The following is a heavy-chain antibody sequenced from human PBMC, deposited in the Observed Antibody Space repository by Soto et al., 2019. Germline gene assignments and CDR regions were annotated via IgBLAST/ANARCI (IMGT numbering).Heavy chain of an antibody. V-gene: IGHV1-18*01. CDR3: ARDGYAIAAHDAFDI. CDR2: ISAYNGNT. Sequence: ASVKVSCKASGYTFTSYGISWVRQAPGQGLEWMGWISAYNGNTNYAQKLQGRVTMTTDTSTSTAYMELRSLRSDDTAVDYCARDGYAIAAHDAFDIWGQGTMVTVSS. CDR1: GYTFTSYG. D-gene: IGHD6-6*01. J-gene: IGHJ3*02.